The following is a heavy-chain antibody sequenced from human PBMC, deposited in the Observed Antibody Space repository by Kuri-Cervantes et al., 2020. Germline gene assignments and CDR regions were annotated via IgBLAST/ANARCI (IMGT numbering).Heavy chain of an antibody. J-gene: IGHJ4*02. Sequence: GESLKISCAASGFTFSSYGMHWVRQAPGKGLEWVAVIWYDGSNKYYADSVKGRFTISRDNAKNSLYLQMNSLRAEDTAVYYCAREWSGYYDSSGYMAAYFDYWGQGTLVTVSS. CDR3: AREWSGYYDSSGYMAAYFDY. V-gene: IGHV3-33*01. D-gene: IGHD3-22*01. CDR2: IWYDGSNK. CDR1: GFTFSSYG.